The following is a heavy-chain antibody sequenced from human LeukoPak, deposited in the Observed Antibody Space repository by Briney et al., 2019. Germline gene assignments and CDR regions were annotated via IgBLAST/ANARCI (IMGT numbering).Heavy chain of an antibody. Sequence: GESLKISCQDSGYSFTNYWIGWVRQMPGKGLEWMGIIHSADSNTKYSPSFQGQVTISANKSISTAYLQWSGLKASDTAMYYCARCGGSGWLDGFDIWGQGTMVTVSS. J-gene: IGHJ3*02. CDR3: ARCGGSGWLDGFDI. CDR2: IHSADSNT. D-gene: IGHD6-19*01. V-gene: IGHV5-51*01. CDR1: GYSFTNYW.